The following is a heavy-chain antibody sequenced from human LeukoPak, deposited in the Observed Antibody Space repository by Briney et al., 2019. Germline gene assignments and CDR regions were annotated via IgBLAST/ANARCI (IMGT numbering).Heavy chain of an antibody. J-gene: IGHJ5*02. CDR3: AREGEDSDDTNWFDP. Sequence: ASVKVSCKASGYTFTAYYMHWVRQAPGQGLEWMGWINPNSGDTNYAQKFQGRVTMTRDTSISTAYMELSSLRSDDMAVYYCAREGEDSDDTNWFDPWGQGTLVTVSS. D-gene: IGHD3-10*01. CDR2: INPNSGDT. CDR1: GYTFTAYY. V-gene: IGHV1-2*02.